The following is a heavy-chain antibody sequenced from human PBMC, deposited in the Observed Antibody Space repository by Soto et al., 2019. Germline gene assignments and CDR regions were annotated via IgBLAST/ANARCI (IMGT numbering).Heavy chain of an antibody. D-gene: IGHD4-17*01. J-gene: IGHJ3*02. CDR2: IYPGDSDT. CDR1: GYSFTSYW. V-gene: IGHV5-51*01. CDR3: SSLRQGEYDVFER. Sequence: PGESLKISCKGSGYSFTSYWIGWVRQMPGKGLEWMGIIYPGDSDTRYSPSFQGQVTISADKSISTAYLQWSSLKASDTATYYGSSLRQGEYDVFERWGKGTLVTVSS.